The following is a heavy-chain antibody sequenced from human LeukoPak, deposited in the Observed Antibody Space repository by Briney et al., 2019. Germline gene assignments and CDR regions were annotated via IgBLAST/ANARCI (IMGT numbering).Heavy chain of an antibody. J-gene: IGHJ2*01. V-gene: IGHV3-23*01. CDR3: AKPLYYESSGRSFFWYFDL. Sequence: GGSLRLSCAASGFTFSSYAMSWVRQAPGKGLEWVSAISGSGGSTYYADSVKGRFTISRDNSKNTLYLQMNSLRAEDTAVYYCAKPLYYESSGRSFFWYFDLWGRGTLVTVSS. CDR2: ISGSGGST. CDR1: GFTFSSYA. D-gene: IGHD3-22*01.